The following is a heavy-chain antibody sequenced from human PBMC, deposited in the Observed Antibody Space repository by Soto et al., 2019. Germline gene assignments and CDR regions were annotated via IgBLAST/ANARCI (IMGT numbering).Heavy chain of an antibody. J-gene: IGHJ6*02. CDR2: INAGNGNT. CDR3: ARRGPEYYYDSSGYYYDLYGMDV. Sequence: QVQLVQSGAEVKKPGASVKVSCKASGYTFTSYAMHWVRQAPGQRLEWMGWINAGNGNTKYSQKFEGRVTITRETSASTAYMELSSLRSEDTAVYYCARRGPEYYYDSSGYYYDLYGMDVWGQGTTVTVSS. V-gene: IGHV1-3*01. CDR1: GYTFTSYA. D-gene: IGHD3-22*01.